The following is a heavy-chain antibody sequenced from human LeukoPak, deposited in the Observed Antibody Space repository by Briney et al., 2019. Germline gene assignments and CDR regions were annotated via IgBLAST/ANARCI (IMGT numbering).Heavy chain of an antibody. CDR3: ARQQSDTRLFDP. J-gene: IGHJ5*02. CDR2: IFYSGSA. D-gene: IGHD2-21*02. CDR1: GDSISSTSYY. Sequence: KPSETLSLTCIVSGDSISSTSYYWAWIRQPPGKGLEGIVMIFYSGSAYYTPSLRGRVTLSVDTSRNQFSLNLISVTAADTGVYFCARQQSDTRLFDPWGRGSLVPVSS. V-gene: IGHV4-39*01.